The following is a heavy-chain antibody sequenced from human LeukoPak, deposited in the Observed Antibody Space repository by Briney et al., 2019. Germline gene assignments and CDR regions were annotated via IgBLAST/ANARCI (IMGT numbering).Heavy chain of an antibody. J-gene: IGHJ5*02. CDR2: ISGSGDDT. CDR1: GLTFIGFV. Sequence: PGGPLKFSGEPPGLTFIGFVIFWFGQAPVKGLEWVSSISGSGDDTYYADSVKGRFTISRDNSKNTLYLQMNSLRAEDTAVYYCAKDGRETSVPWGQGTLVTVSS. CDR3: AKDGRETSVP. V-gene: IGHV3-23*01. D-gene: IGHD5/OR15-5a*01.